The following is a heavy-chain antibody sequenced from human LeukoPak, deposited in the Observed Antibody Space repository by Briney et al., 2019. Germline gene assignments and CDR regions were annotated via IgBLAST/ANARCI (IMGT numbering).Heavy chain of an antibody. V-gene: IGHV1-2*02. CDR3: ASEYKYDSSGANAFDI. D-gene: IGHD3-22*01. CDR2: INPNSGGT. Sequence: ASVKVSCKASGYSFTGYSMHWVRQAPGQGLEWMGWINPNSGGTNYAQKFQGRVTMTRDTSSSTAYRELSSLRSADTAVYYCASEYKYDSSGANAFDIWGQGTMVTVSS. J-gene: IGHJ3*02. CDR1: GYSFTGYS.